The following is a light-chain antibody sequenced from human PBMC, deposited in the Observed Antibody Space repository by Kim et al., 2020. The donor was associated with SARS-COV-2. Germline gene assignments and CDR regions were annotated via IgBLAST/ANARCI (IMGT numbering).Light chain of an antibody. CDR2: AAS. V-gene: IGKV1-9*01. J-gene: IGKJ2*01. Sequence: SACVGDRVTITCRASQDIKNYLAWYQQKPGRAPKLLIYAASTLQSGVPSRFSGSGSGTDFTLTISALQPEDFGDYHCQQFNSPYTFGQGTKVDIK. CDR3: QQFNSPYT. CDR1: QDIKNY.